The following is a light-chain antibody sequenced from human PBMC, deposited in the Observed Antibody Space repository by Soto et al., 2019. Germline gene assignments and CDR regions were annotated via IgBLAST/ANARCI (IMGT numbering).Light chain of an antibody. CDR2: EGS. CDR1: SSDVGSYNL. CDR3: CSYASSITYV. V-gene: IGLV2-23*01. J-gene: IGLJ1*01. Sequence: QSVLTQPASVSGSPGQSITISCTGTSSDVGSYNLVSWYQQHPGKAPKLMIYEGSKRPSGVSNRFSGSKPGNTASLTISGLQAEDEADYYCCSYASSITYVFGTGTKVTVL.